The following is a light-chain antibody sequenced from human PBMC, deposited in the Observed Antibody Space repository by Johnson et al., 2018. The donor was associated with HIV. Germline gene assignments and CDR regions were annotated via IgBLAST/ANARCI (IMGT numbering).Light chain of an antibody. CDR3: GTWDSSLSAGV. CDR1: SSNIGKNY. V-gene: IGLV1-51*01. Sequence: QSVLTQPPSVSAAPGQKVTISCSGSSSNIGKNYVSWYQQVPGTAPKLLIYDNNKRPSGIPDRFSGSKSGTSATLGITGLQTGDEADYYCGTWDSSLSAGVFGTGTKVTVL. CDR2: DNN. J-gene: IGLJ1*01.